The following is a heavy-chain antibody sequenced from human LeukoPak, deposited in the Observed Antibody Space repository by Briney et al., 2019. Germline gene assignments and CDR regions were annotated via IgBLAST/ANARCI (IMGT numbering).Heavy chain of an antibody. CDR2: ISSRRNTI. Sequence: GGSLRLSCAASGFTFSDYYMNWIRQAPGKGLEWVSYISSRRNTIYYTDSVKGRFTISRDNAKNSLYLQMNSLRVEDTAVYYCAREGDSSGYSHFDYWGQGTLVTVSS. CDR3: AREGDSSGYSHFDY. CDR1: GFTFSDYY. D-gene: IGHD3-22*01. J-gene: IGHJ4*02. V-gene: IGHV3-11*04.